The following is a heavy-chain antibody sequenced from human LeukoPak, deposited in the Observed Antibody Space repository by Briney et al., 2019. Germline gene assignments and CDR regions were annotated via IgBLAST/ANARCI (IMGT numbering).Heavy chain of an antibody. J-gene: IGHJ4*02. CDR2: IDSDGSST. CDR1: GFTFSTYW. D-gene: IGHD3-10*01. V-gene: IGHV3-74*01. CDR3: ARGRYGSGDYTGFY. Sequence: GGSLRLSCAASGFTFSTYWMHWVRQTPGKGLVWVSRIDSDGSSTSYADSVKGRFTISRDNAKNTLYLQMNNLRAEDTAVYYCARGRYGSGDYTGFYWGQGTLVTVSS.